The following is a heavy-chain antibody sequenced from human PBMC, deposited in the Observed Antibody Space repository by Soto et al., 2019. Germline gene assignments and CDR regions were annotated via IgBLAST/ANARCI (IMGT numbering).Heavy chain of an antibody. CDR1: GFTFSSYW. CDR3: SRENTAFRLEWLLGDYYYGMDV. D-gene: IGHD3-3*01. J-gene: IGHJ6*02. Sequence: GGSLRLSCAASGFTFSSYWMSWVRQAPGKGLEWVANIKQDGSEKYYVDSVKGRFTISRDNAKNSLYLQMNSLRAEDTAVYYWSRENTAFRLEWLLGDYYYGMDVWGQGTTVTVSS. CDR2: IKQDGSEK. V-gene: IGHV3-7*05.